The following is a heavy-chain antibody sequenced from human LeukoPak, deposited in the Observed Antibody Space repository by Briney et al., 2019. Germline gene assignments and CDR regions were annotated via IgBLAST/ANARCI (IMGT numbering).Heavy chain of an antibody. D-gene: IGHD2-8*01. J-gene: IGHJ5*02. CDR2: INPNNGNT. CDR1: AYTFTNYG. Sequence: GASVKVSCEASAYTFTNYGISWVRQAPGQGLEWMGWINPNNGNTRYAEDLQGRVTMTTDISTSTAYMELGSLRSDDTAIYYCARDFTPPHCTTPNCPRGGWFDPWGQGTLVTVSS. CDR3: ARDFTPPHCTTPNCPRGGWFDP. V-gene: IGHV1-18*01.